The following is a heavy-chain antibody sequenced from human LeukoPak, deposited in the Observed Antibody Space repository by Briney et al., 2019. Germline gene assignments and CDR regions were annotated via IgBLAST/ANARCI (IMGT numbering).Heavy chain of an antibody. CDR1: GFTFSSYS. CDR2: ISSSSSYI. CDR3: AKLMVRGLPGHEI. J-gene: IGHJ4*02. V-gene: IGHV3-21*04. D-gene: IGHD3-10*01. Sequence: GGSLRLSCAASGFTFSSYSMNWVRQAPGKGLEWVSSISSSSSYIYYADSVRGRFTISRDNSKNTLYLQMNSLRAEDTAVYYCAKLMVRGLPGHEIWGQGTLVTVSS.